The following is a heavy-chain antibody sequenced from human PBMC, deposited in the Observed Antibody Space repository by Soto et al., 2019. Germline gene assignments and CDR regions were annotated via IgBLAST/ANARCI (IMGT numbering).Heavy chain of an antibody. D-gene: IGHD2-8*01. CDR1: GFNFSSYW. V-gene: IGHV3-7*05. Sequence: PGGSLRLSCAASGFNFSSYWMSWVRQAPGKGLEWVANIKQDGSEKYYVDSVKGRFTISRDNAKNSLYLQMNSLRAEDTAVYYCVLMVLSGMDVWGQGTTVTVSS. CDR3: VLMVLSGMDV. CDR2: IKQDGSEK. J-gene: IGHJ6*02.